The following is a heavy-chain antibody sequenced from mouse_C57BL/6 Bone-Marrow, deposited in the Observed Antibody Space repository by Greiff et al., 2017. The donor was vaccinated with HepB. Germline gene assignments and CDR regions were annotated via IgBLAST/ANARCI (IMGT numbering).Heavy chain of an antibody. CDR2: IYPGSGST. CDR1: GYTFTSYW. D-gene: IGHD1-1*01. V-gene: IGHV1-55*01. CDR3: ARGDSVVATRGFAY. J-gene: IGHJ3*01. Sequence: QVQLQQPGAELVKPGASVKMSCKASGYTFTSYWITWVKQRPGQGLEWIGDIYPGSGSTNYNEKFKSKATLTVDTSSTAYMQLSSLTSEDSAVYYCARGDSVVATRGFAYWGQGTLVTVSA.